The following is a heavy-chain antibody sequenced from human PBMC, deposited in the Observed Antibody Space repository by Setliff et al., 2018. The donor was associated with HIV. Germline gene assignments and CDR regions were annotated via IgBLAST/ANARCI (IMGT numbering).Heavy chain of an antibody. CDR1: GYTFIGDY. CDR3: ARGGLATGAFDI. D-gene: IGHD5-12*01. V-gene: IGHV1-2*02. Sequence: ASVKVSCKASGYTFIGDYMHWVRQAPGQGLEWMGWINPNSGGTNFAQKFQGRVTMTWDTSISTAYMEPSRLRSDDTAVYYCARGGLATGAFDIWGQGTMVTVSS. J-gene: IGHJ3*02. CDR2: INPNSGGT.